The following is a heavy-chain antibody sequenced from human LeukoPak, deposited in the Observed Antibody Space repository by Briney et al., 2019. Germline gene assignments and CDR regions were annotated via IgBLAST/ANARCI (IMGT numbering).Heavy chain of an antibody. V-gene: IGHV1-46*01. CDR3: ARAPGEAEYSGSDFDY. D-gene: IGHD1-26*01. CDR2: INPSGGST. J-gene: IGHJ4*02. Sequence: ASVKVSCKASGYTFTSYYMHWVRQAHGQGLERMGIINPSGGSTSYAQKFQGRVTMTRDTSTSTVYMELSSLRSEDTAVYYCARAPGEAEYSGSDFDYWGQGTLVTVSS. CDR1: GYTFTSYY.